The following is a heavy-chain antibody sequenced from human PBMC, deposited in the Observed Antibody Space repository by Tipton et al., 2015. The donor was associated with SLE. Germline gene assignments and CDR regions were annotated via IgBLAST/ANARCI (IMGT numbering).Heavy chain of an antibody. J-gene: IGHJ4*02. Sequence: LRLSCAVSGASIGSGGYSWNWIRQPPGKGLQWIGYIFHSGITYYNPSLKSRVTMSVDRSKNQFSLRLTSVTAADTAVYYCATELFRGYTSGWGPDYWGQGPLVTVSS. CDR2: IFHSGIT. CDR1: GASIGSGGYS. V-gene: IGHV4-30-2*01. D-gene: IGHD6-19*01. CDR3: ATELFRGYTSGWGPDY.